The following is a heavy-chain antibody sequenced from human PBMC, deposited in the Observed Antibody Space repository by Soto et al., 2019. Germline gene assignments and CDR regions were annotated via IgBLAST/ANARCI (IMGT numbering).Heavy chain of an antibody. Sequence: QVQLVQSGAEVKKPGASVKVSCKVSGYTLTELSMHWVRQAPGKGLEWMGGFDPEDGETIYAQKFHGRVTLTEDTSTDTAYMELSSLRSEDTAVYYCATPSIVVVNDDAFDIWGQETMGTVSS. V-gene: IGHV1-24*01. CDR1: GYTLTELS. CDR3: ATPSIVVVNDDAFDI. CDR2: FDPEDGET. D-gene: IGHD3-22*01. J-gene: IGHJ3*02.